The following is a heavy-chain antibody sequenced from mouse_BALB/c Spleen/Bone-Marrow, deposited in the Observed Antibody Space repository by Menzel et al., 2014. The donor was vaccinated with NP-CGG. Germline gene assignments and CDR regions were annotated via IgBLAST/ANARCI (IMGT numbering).Heavy chain of an antibody. V-gene: IGHV3-8*02. D-gene: IGHD1-2*01. CDR1: GDSITSGY. CDR2: ITYSGNT. CDR3: TRDYYGP. J-gene: IGHJ2*01. Sequence: EVMLVESGPSLVKPSQTLSLPCSVTGDSITSGYWNWIRKFPGNKLESMGYITYSGNTYYNPSLMSRISITRDTSKNQYYLQLNSVTTEDTATYYCTRDYYGPWGQGTTLTVSS.